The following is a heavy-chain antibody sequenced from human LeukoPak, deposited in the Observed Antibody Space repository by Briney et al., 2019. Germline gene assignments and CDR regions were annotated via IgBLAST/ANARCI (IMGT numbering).Heavy chain of an antibody. CDR3: ASASGYDSIGLDY. CDR1: GYTFNGHY. Sequence: ASVKVSCKASGYTFNGHYMHWVRQAAGQGLEWMGWINPNSGGTNYAQKFQGRVTMTRDTSISTAYMELSRLRSDDTAVYYCASASGYDSIGLDYWGRGTLVTVSS. V-gene: IGHV1-2*02. D-gene: IGHD5-12*01. J-gene: IGHJ4*02. CDR2: INPNSGGT.